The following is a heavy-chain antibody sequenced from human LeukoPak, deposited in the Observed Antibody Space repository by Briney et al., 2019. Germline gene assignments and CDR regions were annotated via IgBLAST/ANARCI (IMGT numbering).Heavy chain of an antibody. V-gene: IGHV3-21*01. Sequence: GGSLRLSCAACGFTFSSYSMNWVRQAPGKGLEWVSSISSSSSYIYYADSVKGRFTISRDNAKNSLYLQMNSLRAEDTAVYYCARRGRDGYKGFGYWGQGTLVTVSS. CDR1: GFTFSSYS. J-gene: IGHJ4*02. CDR2: ISSSSSYI. CDR3: ARRGRDGYKGFGY. D-gene: IGHD5-12*01.